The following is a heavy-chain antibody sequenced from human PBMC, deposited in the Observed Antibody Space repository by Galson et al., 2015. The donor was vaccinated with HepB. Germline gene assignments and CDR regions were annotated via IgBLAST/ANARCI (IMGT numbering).Heavy chain of an antibody. CDR3: VKDLEISLVRHIAESGTLDC. J-gene: IGHJ4*02. CDR2: ISSNGGST. D-gene: IGHD6-13*01. V-gene: IGHV3-64D*06. CDR1: GFTFNTHT. Sequence: SLRLSCAASGFTFNTHTMHWVRQAPGKGLEYVSSISSNGGSTYYTGSVKARFTISRDNSKNTLYLQMSSLRPEDTAVYYCVKDLEISLVRHIAESGTLDCWGQGTLVTVSS.